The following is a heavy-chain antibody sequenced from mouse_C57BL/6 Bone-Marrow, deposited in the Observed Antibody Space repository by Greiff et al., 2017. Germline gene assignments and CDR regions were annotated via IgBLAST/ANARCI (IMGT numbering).Heavy chain of an antibody. CDR1: GYAFSSSW. CDR3: ARICSYAMDY. CDR2: IYPGDGDT. Sequence: VKLMESGPELVKPGASVKISCKASGYAFSSSWMNWVQQRPGKGLEWIGRIYPGDGDTNYNGKFKGKATLTADKSSSTAYMQLSSLTSEDSAVYFGARICSYAMDYWGQGTSVTVSS. J-gene: IGHJ4*01. V-gene: IGHV1-82*01.